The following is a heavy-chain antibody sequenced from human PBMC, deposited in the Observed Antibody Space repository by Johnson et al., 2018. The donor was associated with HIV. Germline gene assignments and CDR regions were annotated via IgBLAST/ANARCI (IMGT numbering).Heavy chain of an antibody. CDR1: GFTVRSNY. D-gene: IGHD1-1*01. Sequence: EVQLVESGGGVVQPGRSLRLSCAASGFTVRSNYISWVRQAPGKGLEWVSVIYSGGDTYYADSMRGRLTISRDNSKNTVYLQMNSLRAEDTAVYYCARAEPWDRRHYAFDIWGQGTVVTVSS. CDR3: ARAEPWDRRHYAFDI. V-gene: IGHV3-66*01. J-gene: IGHJ3*02. CDR2: IYSGGDT.